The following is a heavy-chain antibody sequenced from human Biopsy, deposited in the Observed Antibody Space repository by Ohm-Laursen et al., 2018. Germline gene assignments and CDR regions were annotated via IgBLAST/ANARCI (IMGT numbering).Heavy chain of an antibody. Sequence: SQTLSLTCTVSRDSISNYYWTWIRQSPGKGLEWIGYIYYTGSTNYNPSLKSRVTISADTSKNQFSLKLGSVTVADTAVFYCARRGSGGRSFDYWGQGSLVTVSS. V-gene: IGHV4-59*08. CDR1: RDSISNYY. CDR3: ARRGSGGRSFDY. J-gene: IGHJ4*02. D-gene: IGHD2-15*01. CDR2: IYYTGST.